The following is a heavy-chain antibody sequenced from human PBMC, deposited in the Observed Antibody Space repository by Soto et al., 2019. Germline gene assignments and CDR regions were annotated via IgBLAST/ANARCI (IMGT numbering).Heavy chain of an antibody. V-gene: IGHV4-59*01. J-gene: IGHJ4*02. D-gene: IGHD6-19*01. CDR2: IYYSGST. CDR3: ARETVAGIDY. Sequence: PSETLSLTCTVSGGSISSYYWSWIRQPPGKGLEWIGYIYYSGSTNYNPSLKSRVTISVDTSKNQSSLKLSSVTAADTAVYYCARETVAGIDYWGQGTLVTVSS. CDR1: GGSISSYY.